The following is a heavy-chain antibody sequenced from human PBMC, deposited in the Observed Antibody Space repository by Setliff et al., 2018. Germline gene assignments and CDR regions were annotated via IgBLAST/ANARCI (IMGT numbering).Heavy chain of an antibody. CDR1: GGSISGYY. J-gene: IGHJ6*02. CDR2: IYYNGDT. CDR3: ARVKPFAMDV. V-gene: IGHV4-59*12. Sequence: PSETLSLTCSVSGGSISGYYWNWLRQTPGKGLEWVGHIYYNGDTKYNPSLQSRVTISRDNAENSLYLQMNGLRAEDTAVYYCARVKPFAMDVWGQGTTVTVSS.